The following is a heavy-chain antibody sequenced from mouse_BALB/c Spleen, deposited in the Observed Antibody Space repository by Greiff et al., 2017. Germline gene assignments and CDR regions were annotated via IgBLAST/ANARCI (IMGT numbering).Heavy chain of an antibody. V-gene: IGHV6-6*02. CDR2: IRLKSNNYAT. J-gene: IGHJ2*01. D-gene: IGHD2-12*01. Sequence: EVMLVESGGGLVQPGGSLKLSCVASGFTFSNYWMNWVRQSPEKGLEWVAEIRLKSNNYATHYAESVKGRFTISSDDSKSSVYLQMNNLRAEDTGIYYCTTSYDGYYFDYWGQGTTLTVSS. CDR3: TTSYDGYYFDY. CDR1: GFTFSNYW.